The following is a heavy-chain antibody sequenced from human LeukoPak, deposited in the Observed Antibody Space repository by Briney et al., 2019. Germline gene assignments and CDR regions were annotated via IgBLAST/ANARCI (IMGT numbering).Heavy chain of an antibody. D-gene: IGHD6-13*01. V-gene: IGHV3-48*03. CDR3: ATVTAAGDRGGF. Sequence: GGSLRLSCAASGFTFSSYELNWVRQAPGKGLEWVSYISSSSSYTNYADSVKGRFTISRDNAKNSLYLQMNSLRAEDTAVYYCATVTAAGDRGGFWGQGTLVTVSS. J-gene: IGHJ4*02. CDR1: GFTFSSYE. CDR2: ISSSSSYT.